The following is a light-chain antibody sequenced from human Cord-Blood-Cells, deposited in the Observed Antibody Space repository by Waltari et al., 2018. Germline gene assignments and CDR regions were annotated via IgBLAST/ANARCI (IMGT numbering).Light chain of an antibody. CDR1: QSVSSY. CDR3: QQRSNWPT. CDR2: DAS. Sequence: EIVLTQSPATLSLSPGERATISCRASQSVSSYLAWYQQKPGQAPRLLIYDASNRATGIPARFSGSGSGTDFTLTISSLEPEDFAVYYCQQRSNWPTFGQVTKVEIK. J-gene: IGKJ1*01. V-gene: IGKV3-11*01.